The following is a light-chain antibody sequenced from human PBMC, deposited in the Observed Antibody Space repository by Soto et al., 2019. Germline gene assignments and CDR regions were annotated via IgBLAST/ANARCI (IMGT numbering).Light chain of an antibody. Sequence: DIQMTQSPSSLSASIGDRVTITCRASPNIGSFLNWYQQKPGEAPRLLVYSAFRIQSGVPSRFNARGSGTDFTLSISSLQPEDFSTSDCQQGSTTPITFGLGKRLDTK. CDR3: QQGSTTPIT. V-gene: IGKV1-39*01. CDR1: PNIGSF. CDR2: SAF. J-gene: IGKJ5*01.